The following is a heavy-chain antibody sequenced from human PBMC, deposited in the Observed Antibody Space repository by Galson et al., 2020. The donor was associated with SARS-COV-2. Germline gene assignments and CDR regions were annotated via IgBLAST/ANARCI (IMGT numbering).Heavy chain of an antibody. V-gene: IGHV4-39*07. Sequence: SETLSLTCTVSGDSISSSRYYWGWVRQSPGKGLEWIGTVFYRGNTYYNPSLKSRVTISVDTSNNQFSLKVNSVTAADTAVYYCARDYYSGWFLYSWGQGIPVTVSS. J-gene: IGHJ4*02. D-gene: IGHD5-12*01. CDR3: ARDYYSGWFLYS. CDR1: GDSISSSRYY. CDR2: VFYRGNT.